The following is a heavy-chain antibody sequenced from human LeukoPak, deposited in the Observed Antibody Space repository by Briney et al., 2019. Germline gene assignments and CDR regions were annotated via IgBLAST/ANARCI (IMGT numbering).Heavy chain of an antibody. J-gene: IGHJ6*02. Sequence: ASVKVSCKASGYTFTGYYMHWVRQAPGQGLEWMGWINPNSGGTNYAQKFQGRVTMTRDTSISTAYMELSRLRSDDTAVYYCARAKYCSGSSCYSYYYYGMDVWGQGTTVTVSS. CDR2: INPNSGGT. D-gene: IGHD2-15*01. CDR3: ARAKYCSGSSCYSYYYYGMDV. V-gene: IGHV1-2*02. CDR1: GYTFTGYY.